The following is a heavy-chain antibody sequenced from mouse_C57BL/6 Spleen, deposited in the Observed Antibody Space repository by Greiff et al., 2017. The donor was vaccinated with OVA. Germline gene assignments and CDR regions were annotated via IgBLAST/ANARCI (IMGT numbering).Heavy chain of an antibody. CDR3: ARRYGYYDAMDY. CDR2: INPNNGGT. J-gene: IGHJ4*01. CDR1: GYTFTDYY. Sequence: VQLQQSGPELVKPGASVKISCKASGYTFTDYYMNWVKQSHGKSLEWIGDINPNNGGTSYNQKFKGKATLTVDKSSSTAYMELRSLTSEDSAVYYCARRYGYYDAMDYWGQGTSVTVSS. D-gene: IGHD2-2*01. V-gene: IGHV1-26*01.